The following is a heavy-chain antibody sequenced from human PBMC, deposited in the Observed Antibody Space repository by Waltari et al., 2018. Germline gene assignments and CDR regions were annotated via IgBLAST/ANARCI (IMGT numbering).Heavy chain of an antibody. V-gene: IGHV3-23*01. Sequence: EVQLLESGGGLVQPGGSLRLSCAASGFTFSSYAMSWVRQAPGKGREWVSAIIGSGGSTYYADSVKCRFTISRDNSKNTLYLQMNSLRAEDTAVYYCAKGTYRITIFGVVIIPLDYWGQGTLVTVSS. CDR2: IIGSGGST. CDR1: GFTFSSYA. J-gene: IGHJ4*02. D-gene: IGHD3-3*01. CDR3: AKGTYRITIFGVVIIPLDY.